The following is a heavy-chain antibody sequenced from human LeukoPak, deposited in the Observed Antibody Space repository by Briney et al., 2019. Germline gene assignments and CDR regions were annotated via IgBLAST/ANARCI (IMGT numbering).Heavy chain of an antibody. V-gene: IGHV3-23*01. CDR3: AKPKTGYSGYDFDY. J-gene: IGHJ4*02. CDR2: VTDSGGDT. D-gene: IGHD5-12*01. Sequence: GGSLRLSCAASGFTFSSYAMSWVRQTPERGLEWVSAVTDSGGDTFYAASVKGRFTISRDNSRNTLYLQMNSLRAEDTAIYYCAKPKTGYSGYDFDYWGQGTLVTVSS. CDR1: GFTFSSYA.